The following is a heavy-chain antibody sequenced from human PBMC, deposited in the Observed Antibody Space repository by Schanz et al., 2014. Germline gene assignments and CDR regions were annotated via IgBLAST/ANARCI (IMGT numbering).Heavy chain of an antibody. CDR1: GFTVSSNY. CDR3: ARDDKQGLEDDGFDI. Sequence: LVESGGGLIQPGGSLRLSCAVSGFTVSSNYMSWVRQAPGKGLEWVSTVYMSAASTRYADSVKGRFIISRDSSKNTLFLQMNSLRPEDTAIYYCARDDKQGLEDDGFDIWGQGTMVTVSS. CDR2: VYMSAAST. D-gene: IGHD1-1*01. J-gene: IGHJ3*02. V-gene: IGHV3-53*01.